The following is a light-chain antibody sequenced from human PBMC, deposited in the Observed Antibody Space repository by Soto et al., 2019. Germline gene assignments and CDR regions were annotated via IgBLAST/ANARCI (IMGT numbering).Light chain of an antibody. CDR1: HSVNSN. CDR2: DAS. CDR3: QHGSDWPPFT. Sequence: EIVLTQSPASLSLSPGERATLSCRASHSVNSNLAWYQHKPGQAPRLLIYDASNRATGIPARFSGSGSGTDFTLTVSSLEPEDFAVYYCQHGSDWPPFTFGQGTRLE. J-gene: IGKJ5*01. V-gene: IGKV3-11*01.